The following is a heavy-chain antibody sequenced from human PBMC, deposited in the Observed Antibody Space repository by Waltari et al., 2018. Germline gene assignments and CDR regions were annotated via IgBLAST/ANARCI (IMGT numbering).Heavy chain of an antibody. Sequence: QLQLQESGPGLVKPSETLSRPCTAPGGPSSSSGYYWGWLRQPPRKGLAWIGSIYYSGSTYYNPSLKSRVTISVDTSKNQFSLKLSSVTAADTAVYYCASQQLVLRGPFDYWGQGTLVTVSS. CDR2: IYYSGST. CDR3: ASQQLVLRGPFDY. D-gene: IGHD6-13*01. CDR1: GGPSSSSGYY. V-gene: IGHV4-39*01. J-gene: IGHJ4*02.